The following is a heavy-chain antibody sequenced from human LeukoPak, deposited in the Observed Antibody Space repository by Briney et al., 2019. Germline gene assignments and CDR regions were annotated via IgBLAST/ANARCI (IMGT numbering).Heavy chain of an antibody. CDR3: AKEGGTGTRFDY. V-gene: IGHV3-23*01. D-gene: IGHD1-7*01. Sequence: GGSLKLSCAASGFTFSSSAMSWVRQAPGKGLYWVSAISGSGTGTYYADSVKGRFTISRDNSKNTLYLQMNSLRAEDTAVYYCAKEGGTGTRFDYWGQGTLVTVSS. CDR1: GFTFSSSA. J-gene: IGHJ4*02. CDR2: ISGSGTGT.